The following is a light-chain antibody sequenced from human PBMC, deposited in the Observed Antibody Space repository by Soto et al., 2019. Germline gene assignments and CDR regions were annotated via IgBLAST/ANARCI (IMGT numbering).Light chain of an antibody. CDR1: SSDVGGYNY. Sequence: QSVLTQPASASGSPGQSITISCTGTSSDVGGYNYVSWYQHHPGEAPKLMIYDVSNRPSGVSNRFSGSKSGNTASLTISGLQPEDEADYYCSSYTTSNTRQIVFGTGTKVTVL. CDR3: SSYTTSNTRQIV. CDR2: DVS. V-gene: IGLV2-14*03. J-gene: IGLJ1*01.